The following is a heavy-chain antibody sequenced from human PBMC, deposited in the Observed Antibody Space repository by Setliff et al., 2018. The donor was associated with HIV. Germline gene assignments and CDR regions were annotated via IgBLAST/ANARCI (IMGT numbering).Heavy chain of an antibody. V-gene: IGHV3-53*05. Sequence: GGSLRLSCSASGFTFGDYTMSWVRQAPGKGLEWVSVIYSGGSTYYADSVKGRFTISRDNSKNTLFLQMNSLRPEDTAVYYCARDCRVGWVFTYGMDVWGQGTLVTVSS. D-gene: IGHD6-13*01. CDR3: ARDCRVGWVFTYGMDV. J-gene: IGHJ6*02. CDR1: GFTFGDYT. CDR2: IYSGGST.